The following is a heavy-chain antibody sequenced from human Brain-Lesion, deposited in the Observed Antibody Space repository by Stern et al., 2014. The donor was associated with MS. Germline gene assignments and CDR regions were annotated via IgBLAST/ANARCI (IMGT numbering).Heavy chain of an antibody. CDR2: SNSDGTTT. V-gene: IGHV3-74*02. J-gene: IGHJ4*02. D-gene: IGHD2-2*01. Sequence: VQLVQSGGGLVQPGGSLRLSCAASGFTFSKYWVHWVRQVPGKGLGCVSRSNSDGTTTSYGDSVKGRFTLSRDNAKNTVYLHMNNLRVEDTAVYYCARARGGYAPDCWGQGTLVTVSS. CDR3: ARARGGYAPDC. CDR1: GFTFSKYW.